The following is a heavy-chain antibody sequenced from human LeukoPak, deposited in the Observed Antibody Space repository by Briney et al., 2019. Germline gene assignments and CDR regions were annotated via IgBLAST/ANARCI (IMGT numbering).Heavy chain of an antibody. D-gene: IGHD3-3*01. Sequence: GGSLRLSCAASGFTFSSYAMSWVRQAPGKGLEWVSAISGSGGSTYYADSVKGRFTISRVNSKNTLYLQMNSLRAEDTAVYYCAKDFGFLEWLPDYWGQGTLVTVSS. CDR3: AKDFGFLEWLPDY. V-gene: IGHV3-23*01. J-gene: IGHJ4*02. CDR2: ISGSGGST. CDR1: GFTFSSYA.